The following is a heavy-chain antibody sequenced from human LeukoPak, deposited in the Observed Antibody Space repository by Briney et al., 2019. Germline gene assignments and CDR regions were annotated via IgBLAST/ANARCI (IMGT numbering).Heavy chain of an antibody. V-gene: IGHV3-21*01. CDR2: ISSSSSYI. Sequence: PVGSLRLSCAASGFTFSSYSMKWARQAPGKGLEWVSSISSSSSYIYYADSVKGRFTISGDNAKNSLYLQMNSLRAEDTAVYYCARGRGSSYYYYMDVWGKGTTVTVSS. CDR3: ARGRGSSYYYYMDV. J-gene: IGHJ6*03. CDR1: GFTFSSYS. D-gene: IGHD3-10*01.